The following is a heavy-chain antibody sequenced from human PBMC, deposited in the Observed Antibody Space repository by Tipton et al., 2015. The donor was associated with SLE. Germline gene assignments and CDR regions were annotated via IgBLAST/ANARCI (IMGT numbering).Heavy chain of an antibody. D-gene: IGHD3-16*01. V-gene: IGHV3-66*01. Sequence: SLRLSCAASGITVSNNYMTWVRQAPGKGLEWVALFYSGGIIHYVDSVKGRFTISGDISKNTLYLQMNSLRAEDTAVYYCARAQWGVEPRLFDYWGQGTLVTVSS. CDR3: ARAQWGVEPRLFDY. J-gene: IGHJ4*02. CDR1: GITVSNNY. CDR2: FYSGGII.